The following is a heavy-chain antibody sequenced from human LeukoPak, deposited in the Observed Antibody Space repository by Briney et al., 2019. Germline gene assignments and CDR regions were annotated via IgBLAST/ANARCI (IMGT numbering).Heavy chain of an antibody. J-gene: IGHJ6*02. Sequence: GGSLRLSCAASGFTFNSYAMHWVRQAPGKGLEWVAVISYDGSNKYYGDSVMGRFTISRDTSKNTLSLQMNSLRAEDTAVYYCAKDRDYYGSGGMDVWGQGTTVTVTS. D-gene: IGHD3-10*01. CDR3: AKDRDYYGSGGMDV. CDR1: GFTFNSYA. CDR2: ISYDGSNK. V-gene: IGHV3-30*18.